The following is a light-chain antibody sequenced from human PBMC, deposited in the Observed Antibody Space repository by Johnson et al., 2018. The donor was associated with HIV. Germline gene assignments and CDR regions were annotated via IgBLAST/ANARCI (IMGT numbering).Light chain of an antibody. CDR1: ISNIESYF. V-gene: IGLV1-51*02. CDR3: GTWDSSLSAGV. Sequence: QFVLTQPPSVSAAPGQRVNISCSGNISNIESYFVSWYQQLPGAAPTLLIYEDNKRPSGIPDRFSGSKSGATATLGITGLQPGDEADYYCGTWDSSLSAGVFGTGTKVTVL. CDR2: EDN. J-gene: IGLJ1*01.